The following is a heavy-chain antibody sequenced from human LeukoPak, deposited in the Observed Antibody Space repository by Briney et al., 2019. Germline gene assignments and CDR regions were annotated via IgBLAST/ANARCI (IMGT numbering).Heavy chain of an antibody. CDR1: GFTVSSNY. CDR2: IYSGGST. Sequence: GGSLRLSCAASGFTVSSNYMSWVRQAPGKGLEWVSVIYSGGSTYYADSVKGRFTISRDNSKNTLYLQMNSLRAEATAVYYCARVDCSSTSCYSNDAFDIWGQGTMVTVSS. CDR3: ARVDCSSTSCYSNDAFDI. D-gene: IGHD2-2*01. J-gene: IGHJ3*02. V-gene: IGHV3-53*01.